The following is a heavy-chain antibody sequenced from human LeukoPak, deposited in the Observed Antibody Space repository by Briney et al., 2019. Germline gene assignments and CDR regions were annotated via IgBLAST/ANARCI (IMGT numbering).Heavy chain of an antibody. CDR1: GFTFSSCA. CDR2: IISSGGIT. D-gene: IGHD5-18*01. CDR3: AKAIRGYSYGLTDY. V-gene: IGHV3-23*01. J-gene: IGHJ4*02. Sequence: GGSLRLSCAASGFTFSSCAMSWVRQIPGKGLEWASAIISSGGITYYADSVKGRFTISRDNSKSTLYLQMNSLRAEDTAIYYCAKAIRGYSYGLTDYWGQGTLVTVFS.